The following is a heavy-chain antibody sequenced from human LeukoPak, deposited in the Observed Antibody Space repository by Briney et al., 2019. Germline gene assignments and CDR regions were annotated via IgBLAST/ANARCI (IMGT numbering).Heavy chain of an antibody. CDR1: GGSVSSANFY. D-gene: IGHD6-6*01. V-gene: IGHV4-34*01. CDR2: INHSGGT. CDR3: ARVYSTSGYNWFDP. J-gene: IGHJ5*02. Sequence: SETLSLTCAVSGGSVSSANFYWSWFRQPPGKGLEWIGEINHSGGTNYNPSLKSRVTISVDTSKNHFSLNLSSVTAADTAVYYCARVYSTSGYNWFDPWGQGTLVTVSS.